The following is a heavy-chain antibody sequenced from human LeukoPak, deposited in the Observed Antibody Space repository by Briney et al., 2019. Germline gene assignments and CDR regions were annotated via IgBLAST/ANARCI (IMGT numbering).Heavy chain of an antibody. CDR3: AKIGVPAAITYYFDY. CDR1: GFTFSSYG. J-gene: IGHJ4*02. V-gene: IGHV3-30*18. D-gene: IGHD2-2*01. CDR2: ISYDGSNK. Sequence: PGGSLRLSCAASGFTFSSYGMHWVRQAPGKGLEWVAVISYDGSNKYYADSVKGRFTISRDNSKNTLYLQMNSLRAEDTAVYYCAKIGVPAAITYYFDYWGQGTLVTVSS.